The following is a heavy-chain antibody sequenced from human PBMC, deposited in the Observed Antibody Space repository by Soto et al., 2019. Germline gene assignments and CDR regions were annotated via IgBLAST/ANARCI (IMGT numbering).Heavy chain of an antibody. CDR2: INPSGGST. CDR3: ARGLIYDISGYDFDY. V-gene: IGHV1-46*01. CDR1: GYTFTTYY. Sequence: QVQLVQSGAEVKKPGASVKVSCKASGYTFTTYYMHWVRQAPGQGLEWMGIINPSGGSTRYAQKFQGRVTMTRDTSTSTVYMELSSLKSEDTAVYYCARGLIYDISGYDFDYWGQGTLVTVSS. D-gene: IGHD3-22*01. J-gene: IGHJ4*02.